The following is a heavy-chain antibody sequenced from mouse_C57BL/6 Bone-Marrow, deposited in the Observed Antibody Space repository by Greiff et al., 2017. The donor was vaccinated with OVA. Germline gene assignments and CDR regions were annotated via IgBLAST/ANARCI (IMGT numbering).Heavy chain of an antibody. CDR2: INPNNGGT. Sequence: EVQLQQSGPELVKPGASVKISCKASGYTFTDYYMNWVKQSPGKSLEWIGDINPNNGGTSYNQKFKGKATLTVDKSSSTAYMELRSLTSEDSAVYYCARLLRRWYFDVWGTGTTVTVSS. CDR3: ARLLRRWYFDV. V-gene: IGHV1-26*01. D-gene: IGHD1-2*01. CDR1: GYTFTDYY. J-gene: IGHJ1*03.